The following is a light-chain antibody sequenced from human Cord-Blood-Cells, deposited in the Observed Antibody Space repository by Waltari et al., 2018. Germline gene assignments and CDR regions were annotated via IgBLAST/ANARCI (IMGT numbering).Light chain of an antibody. V-gene: IGLV2-14*03. CDR1: SSDVGGYHY. J-gene: IGLJ3*02. Sequence: QSALTQPASVSGSPGQSITISCPGTSSDVGGYHYVSWYQQHPGQAPKIMIYDVSNPPAGGTNRCSGSKSGNTACQTISGLQAEDEADYYCSSYTSSSTGVFGGGTKLTVL. CDR3: SSYTSSSTGV. CDR2: DVS.